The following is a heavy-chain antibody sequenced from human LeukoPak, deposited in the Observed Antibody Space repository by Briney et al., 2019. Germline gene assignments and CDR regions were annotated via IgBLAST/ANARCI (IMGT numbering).Heavy chain of an antibody. CDR3: ARNIQLWFDYYYYGMDV. J-gene: IGHJ6*02. V-gene: IGHV1-46*01. Sequence: ASVKVSCKASGYTFTSYYMHWVRQAPGQGLEWMGIINPSGGSTSYAQKFQGRVTMTRDTSTSTVCMELSSLRSEDTAVYYCARNIQLWFDYYYYGMDVWGQGTTVTVSS. CDR2: INPSGGST. D-gene: IGHD5-18*01. CDR1: GYTFTSYY.